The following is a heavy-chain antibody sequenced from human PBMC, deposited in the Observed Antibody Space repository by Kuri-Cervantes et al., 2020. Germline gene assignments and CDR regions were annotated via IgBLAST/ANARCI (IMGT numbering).Heavy chain of an antibody. D-gene: IGHD3-22*01. CDR2: IYHSGST. CDR3: ARDFFLVNSRGPR. CDR1: GYSISSGYY. J-gene: IGHJ4*02. V-gene: IGHV4-38-2*02. Sequence: SQTLSLTCAVSGYSISSGYYWGWIRQPPGKGLEWIGSIYHSGSTYYNPSPKSRVTISVDTSKNQFSLKLSSVTAADTAVYYCARDFFLVNSRGPRWGQGTLVTVSS.